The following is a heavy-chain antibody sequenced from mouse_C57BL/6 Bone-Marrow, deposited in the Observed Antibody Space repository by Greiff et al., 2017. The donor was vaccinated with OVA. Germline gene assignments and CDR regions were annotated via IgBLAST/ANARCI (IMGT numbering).Heavy chain of an antibody. D-gene: IGHD2-5*01. CDR3: ARRSYSNPFAY. V-gene: IGHV1-52*01. CDR2: IDPSDSET. J-gene: IGHJ3*01. Sequence: QVHVKQPGAELVRPGSSVKLSCKASGYTFTSYWMHWVKQRPIQGLEWIGNIDPSDSETHYNQKFKDKATLTVDKSSSTAYMQLSSLTSEDSAVYYCARRSYSNPFAYWGQGTLVTVSA. CDR1: GYTFTSYW.